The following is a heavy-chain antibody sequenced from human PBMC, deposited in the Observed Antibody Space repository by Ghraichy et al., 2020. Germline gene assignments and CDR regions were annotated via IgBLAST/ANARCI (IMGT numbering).Heavy chain of an antibody. CDR2: ISSSSSYI. CDR1: GFTFSSYS. V-gene: IGHV3-21*01. D-gene: IGHD1-1*01. Sequence: GGSLRLSCAASGFTFSSYSMNWVRQAPGKGLEWVSSISSSSSYIYYADSVKGRFTISRDNAKNSLYLQMTSLRAEDTAVYYWARDKGWNDVLGRYYYYGMDVWGQGTTVTVSS. CDR3: ARDKGWNDVLGRYYYYGMDV. J-gene: IGHJ6*02.